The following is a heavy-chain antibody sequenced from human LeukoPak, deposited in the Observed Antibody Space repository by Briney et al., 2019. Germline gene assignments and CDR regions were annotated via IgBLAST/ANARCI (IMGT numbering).Heavy chain of an antibody. D-gene: IGHD2-2*02. CDR2: INPSGGST. J-gene: IGHJ4*02. CDR3: SRGEYQLLYDY. CDR1: GYTFTSYY. Sequence: GASVKVSRKASGYTFTSYYMHWVRQAPGQGLEWMGIINPSGGSTSYAQKFQGRVTMTRDTSTSTVYMELSSLRSEDTAVYYCSRGEYQLLYDYWGQGTQVTVSS. V-gene: IGHV1-46*01.